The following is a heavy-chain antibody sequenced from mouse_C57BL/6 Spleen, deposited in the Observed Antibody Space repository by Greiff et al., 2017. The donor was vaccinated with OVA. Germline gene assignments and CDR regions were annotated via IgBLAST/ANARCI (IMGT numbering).Heavy chain of an antibody. V-gene: IGHV14-4*01. D-gene: IGHD2-2*01. CDR2: IDPENGDT. CDR3: TTNGSGYFDY. CDR1: GFNIKDDY. J-gene: IGHJ2*01. Sequence: VQLQQSGAELVRPGASVKLSCTASGFNIKDDYMHWVKQRPEQGLEWIGWIDPENGDTEYASKFQGKATIKADTSSNTAYLQLSSLTSEDTAVYYCTTNGSGYFDYWGQGTTLTVSS.